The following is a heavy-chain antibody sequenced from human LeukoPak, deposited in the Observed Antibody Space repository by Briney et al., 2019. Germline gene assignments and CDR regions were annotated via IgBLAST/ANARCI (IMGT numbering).Heavy chain of an antibody. J-gene: IGHJ4*02. CDR2: IYYSGGT. CDR1: GGSINSYY. D-gene: IGHD5-24*01. V-gene: IGHV4-59*01. CDR3: TRRCKDAYTLYCFDY. Sequence: SETLSLTCTVSGGSINSYYWSWIRQPPGKGLEWLGHIYYSGGTNYNPSLKSRVTISVDTSKNQFSLKLSSVTAADTAVYYCTRRCKDAYTLYCFDYWGQGTLVTVSS.